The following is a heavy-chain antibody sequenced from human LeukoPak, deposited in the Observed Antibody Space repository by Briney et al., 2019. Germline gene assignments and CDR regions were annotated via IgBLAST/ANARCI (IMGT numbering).Heavy chain of an antibody. V-gene: IGHV3-48*01. D-gene: IGHD3-9*01. CDR1: GFTFSSYS. CDR3: ARDTRYFDWLLPFDY. Sequence: PGGSLRLSCAASGFTFSSYSMNWVRQAPGKGLEWVSYISSSSSTIYYADSVKGRFTISRDNAKNSLYLQMNSLRAEDTAVYYCARDTRYFDWLLPFDYWGQGTLVTVSS. J-gene: IGHJ4*02. CDR2: ISSSSSTI.